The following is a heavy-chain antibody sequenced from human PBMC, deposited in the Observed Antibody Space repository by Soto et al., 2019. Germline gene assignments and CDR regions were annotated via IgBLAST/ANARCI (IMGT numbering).Heavy chain of an antibody. CDR3: TRDRPTHSGSPPLFDY. V-gene: IGHV1-69*01. CDR1: GGTFSSYG. CDR2: IIPNFGTA. D-gene: IGHD1-26*01. J-gene: IGHJ4*02. Sequence: QVQLVQSGAEVKKPGSSVKVSCKASGGTFSSYGISWVRQAPGQGLEWMGGIIPNFGTANYAQQIQGRVTLTSDESTSSAYMELSSLRSEDTAVYHCTRDRPTHSGSPPLFDYAGQGTRVTGSS.